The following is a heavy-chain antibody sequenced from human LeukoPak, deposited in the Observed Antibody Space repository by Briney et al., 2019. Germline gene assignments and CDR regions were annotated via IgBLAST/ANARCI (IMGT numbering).Heavy chain of an antibody. CDR1: GYTFTGCY. V-gene: IGHV1-2*02. Sequence: ASVKVSCKASGYTFTGCYMHWVRQAPGQGLEWMGWINPNSGGTNYAQKFQSRVTMTRDTSISTAYMELSRLRSDDTAVYYCARAYCSSTSCYSYYYYMDVWGKGTTVTVSS. CDR3: ARAYCSSTSCYSYYYYMDV. D-gene: IGHD2-2*02. CDR2: INPNSGGT. J-gene: IGHJ6*03.